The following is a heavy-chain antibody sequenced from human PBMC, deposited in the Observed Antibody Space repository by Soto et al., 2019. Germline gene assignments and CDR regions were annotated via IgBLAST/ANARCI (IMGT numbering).Heavy chain of an antibody. V-gene: IGHV4-34*01. CDR2: INHSGST. Sequence: SETLSLTCAVYGGSFSGYYWSWIRQPPGKGLEWIGEINHSGSTNYNPSLKSRVTISVDTSKNQFSLKLSSVTAADTAVYYCARSSIAARFYYYYYGMDVWGQGTTVTVSS. D-gene: IGHD6-6*01. J-gene: IGHJ6*02. CDR3: ARSSIAARFYYYYYGMDV. CDR1: GGSFSGYY.